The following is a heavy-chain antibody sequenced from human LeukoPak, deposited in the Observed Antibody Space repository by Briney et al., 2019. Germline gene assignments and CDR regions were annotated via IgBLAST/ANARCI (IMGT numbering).Heavy chain of an antibody. V-gene: IGHV4-34*01. CDR1: GGSFSGYY. CDR3: ATRLSGTISY. J-gene: IGHJ4*02. D-gene: IGHD1-26*01. CDR2: INHSGNT. Sequence: KTSETLSLTCAVYGGSFSGYYWSWIRQPPGKGLEWIGEINHSGNTNYNPSLKSRVTISVVTSKNQFSLKLSSVTAADTAVYYCATRLSGTISYWGQGTLVTVSS.